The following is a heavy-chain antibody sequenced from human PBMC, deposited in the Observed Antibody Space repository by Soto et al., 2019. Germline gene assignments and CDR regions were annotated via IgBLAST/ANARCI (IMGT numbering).Heavy chain of an antibody. CDR2: ISDSGGST. Sequence: LRLSCAASGFTFSSYAMSWVRQAPGKGLEWVSGISDSGGSTYYADSVKGRFTISRDNSKNTLYLQMNSLRAEDTAVYYCAKGTYYYGSAPYYFDYWGQGTLVTVSS. CDR3: AKGTYYYGSAPYYFDY. CDR1: GFTFSSYA. J-gene: IGHJ4*02. D-gene: IGHD3-10*01. V-gene: IGHV3-23*01.